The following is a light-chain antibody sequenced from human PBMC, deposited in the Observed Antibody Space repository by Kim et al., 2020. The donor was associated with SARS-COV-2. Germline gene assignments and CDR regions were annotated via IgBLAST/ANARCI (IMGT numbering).Light chain of an antibody. V-gene: IGKV3-20*01. CDR3: QQYGASPQT. J-gene: IGKJ1*01. CDR2: GAS. CDR1: QSVSNNY. Sequence: EIVLTQSPGTLSLSPGERATLSCRASQSVSNNYLAWYQHKPGQAPRLLIYGASSRATDIPDRFSGSGSGTHFTLTITRLEPEDFAVFFCQQYGASPQTFGQGTKVDIK.